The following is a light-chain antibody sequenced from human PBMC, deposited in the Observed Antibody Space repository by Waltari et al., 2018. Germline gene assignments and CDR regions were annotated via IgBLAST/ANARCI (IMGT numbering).Light chain of an antibody. CDR1: QCVSSY. CDR3: QQRSDWLLT. CDR2: DAS. J-gene: IGKJ4*01. Sequence: EIVLTQSPATLSLSPGERATLSCRASQCVSSYLAWYQQKSGQAPSLPIYDASNRATGIPARVSGSGSGTDCTLTISSLEPEDFAVYYCQQRSDWLLTFGGGTKVEIK. V-gene: IGKV3-11*01.